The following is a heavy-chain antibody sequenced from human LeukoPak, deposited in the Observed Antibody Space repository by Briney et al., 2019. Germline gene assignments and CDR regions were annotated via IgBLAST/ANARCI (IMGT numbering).Heavy chain of an antibody. CDR2: ISAYNGNT. J-gene: IGHJ5*02. V-gene: IGHV1-18*01. CDR1: GYTFTSYG. Sequence: ASVKVSCKASGYTFTSYGISWVRQAPGQGLEWMGWISAYNGNTNYAQKLQGRVTMTTDTSTSTAYMELRSLRSDDTAVYYCARDYGVRGVGPFDPWGQGTLVTVFS. CDR3: ARDYGVRGVGPFDP. D-gene: IGHD3-10*01.